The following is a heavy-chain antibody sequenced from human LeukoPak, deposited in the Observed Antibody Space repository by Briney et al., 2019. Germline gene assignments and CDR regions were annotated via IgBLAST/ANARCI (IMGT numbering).Heavy chain of an antibody. J-gene: IGHJ4*02. D-gene: IGHD3-22*01. Sequence: PSETLPLTCTVSGDSISSYYWSWIRQPAGKGLEWIGRIYTSGSTNYNPSLKSRVTMSVDTSKNQFSLKLSSVTAADTAVYYCARDYYDSSGYSGFGYWGQGTLVTVSS. V-gene: IGHV4-4*07. CDR1: GDSISSYY. CDR2: IYTSGST. CDR3: ARDYYDSSGYSGFGY.